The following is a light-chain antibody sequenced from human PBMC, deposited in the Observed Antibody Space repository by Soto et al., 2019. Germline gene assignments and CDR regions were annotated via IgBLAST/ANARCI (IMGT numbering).Light chain of an antibody. CDR3: QQSYSTPLT. Sequence: DIQMTQSPFSLSATVGDRATITCRASQSIRSYLNWYQQKPEKAHTLLTYAPSSLQSGVPSRFSGSGSGKDFTLTISRLQPEDFATYYWQQSYSTPLTFGGGTKVEIK. V-gene: IGKV1-39*01. CDR1: QSIRSY. CDR2: APS. J-gene: IGKJ4*01.